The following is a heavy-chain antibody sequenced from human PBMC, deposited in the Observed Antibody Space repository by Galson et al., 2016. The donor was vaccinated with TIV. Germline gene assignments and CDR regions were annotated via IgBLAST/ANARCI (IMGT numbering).Heavy chain of an antibody. CDR3: ARGAGVCYH. J-gene: IGHJ4*02. CDR1: GSTFSDYW. CDR2: IKEDGSEK. Sequence: SLRLSCAVSGSTFSDYWMSWVRQAPGKGLEWVANIKEDGSEKYYVDSVKGRFTISRDNAKNTLYLQMSSVRAEDTAVYYCARGAGVCYHWGQGTLVTVSS. V-gene: IGHV3-7*01. D-gene: IGHD2-8*01.